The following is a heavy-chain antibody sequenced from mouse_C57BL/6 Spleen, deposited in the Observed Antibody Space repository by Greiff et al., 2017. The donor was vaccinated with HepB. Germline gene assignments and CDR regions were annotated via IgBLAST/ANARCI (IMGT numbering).Heavy chain of an antibody. CDR1: GFTFSSYA. Sequence: EVHLVESGGGLVKPGGSLKLSCAASGFTFSSYAMSWVRQTPEKRLEWVATISDGGSYTYYPDNVKGRFTISRDNAKNHLYLQMSHLKSEDTAMYYCAREGGSYYGYDVRFAYWGQGTLVTVSA. J-gene: IGHJ3*01. V-gene: IGHV5-4*01. D-gene: IGHD2-9*01. CDR2: ISDGGSYT. CDR3: AREGGSYYGYDVRFAY.